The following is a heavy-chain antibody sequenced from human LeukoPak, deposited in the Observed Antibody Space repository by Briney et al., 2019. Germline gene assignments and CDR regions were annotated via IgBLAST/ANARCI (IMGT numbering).Heavy chain of an antibody. Sequence: GGSLRLSCAASGFTFSSNAMSWVRQAPGKGLEWVSLISGSADTTYYADSVKGRFTISRDNSKNTLYLQMNSLRAEDTAVYYCARYFGSVPNNYFDVWGEGTLVTVSS. V-gene: IGHV3-23*01. D-gene: IGHD3-9*01. CDR3: ARYFGSVPNNYFDV. CDR2: ISGSADTT. CDR1: GFTFSSNA. J-gene: IGHJ4*02.